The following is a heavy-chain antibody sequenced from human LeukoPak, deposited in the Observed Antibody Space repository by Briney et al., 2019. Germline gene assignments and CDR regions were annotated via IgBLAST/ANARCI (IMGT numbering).Heavy chain of an antibody. CDR1: GGSISSGGYS. J-gene: IGHJ5*02. V-gene: IGHV4-30-2*01. Sequence: TSETLSLTCAASGGSISSGGYSWSWIRQPPGKGLEWIGYIYHSGSTYYNPSLKSRVTISVDRSKNQFPLKLSSVTAADTAVYYCARASDWFDPWGQGTLVTVSS. CDR2: IYHSGST. CDR3: ARASDWFDP.